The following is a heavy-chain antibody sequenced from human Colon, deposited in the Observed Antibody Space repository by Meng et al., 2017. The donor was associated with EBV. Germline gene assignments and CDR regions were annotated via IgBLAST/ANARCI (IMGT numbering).Heavy chain of an antibody. CDR1: GGSISSSHW. CDR3: ARVWQSLTAFFDS. D-gene: IGHD2-21*01. Sequence: GLLQEPGPGLVKPSGTLSLTCAVSGGSISSSHWWTWVRQPPGKGLEWIGEVYHTGSTKYNPSPKSRLTISVDKSKNQFSLNLTSVTAADTAVYYCARVWQSLTAFFDSWGQGTLVTVSS. V-gene: IGHV4-4*02. CDR2: VYHTGST. J-gene: IGHJ4*02.